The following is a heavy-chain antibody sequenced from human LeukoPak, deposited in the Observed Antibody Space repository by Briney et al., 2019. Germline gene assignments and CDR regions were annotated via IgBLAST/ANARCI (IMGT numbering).Heavy chain of an antibody. Sequence: SETLSLTCAVYGGSFSGYYWSWIRQPPGKGLEWIGEINHSGSTNYNPSLKSRVTISVDTSKNQFSLKLSSVTAADTAVYYCARSYGSGSYLVDYWGQGTLVTVSS. D-gene: IGHD3-10*01. CDR3: ARSYGSGSYLVDY. J-gene: IGHJ4*02. CDR1: GGSFSGYY. V-gene: IGHV4-34*01. CDR2: INHSGST.